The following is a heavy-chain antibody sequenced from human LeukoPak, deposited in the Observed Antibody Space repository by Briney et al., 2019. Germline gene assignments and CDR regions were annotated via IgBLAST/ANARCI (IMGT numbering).Heavy chain of an antibody. CDR3: ERGRIAAAGTGYYYYYMDV. V-gene: IGHV4-34*01. CDR1: GGSFSGYY. CDR2: INHSGST. D-gene: IGHD6-13*01. Sequence: PSETLSLTCAVYGGSFSGYYWSWIRQPPGKGLEWIGEINHSGSTNYNPSLKSRVTISVDTSKNQFSLKLSSVTAADTAVYYCERGRIAAAGTGYYYYYMDVWGKGTTVTVSS. J-gene: IGHJ6*03.